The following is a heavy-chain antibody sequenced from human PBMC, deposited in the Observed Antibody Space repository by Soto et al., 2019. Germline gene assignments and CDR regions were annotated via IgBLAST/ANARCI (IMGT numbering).Heavy chain of an antibody. CDR1: GYTFTNNW. Sequence: PGASLKISCQGYGYTFTNNWIGWVRQLPGKGLEWVAIIYPADSDTKYGPSLQGQVTISVDKSISTAYLQWSRLKASDSAMYYCARQGSYYDSKSFGYWGQGTLVTVSS. D-gene: IGHD3-22*01. V-gene: IGHV5-51*01. J-gene: IGHJ4*02. CDR3: ARQGSYYDSKSFGY. CDR2: IYPADSDT.